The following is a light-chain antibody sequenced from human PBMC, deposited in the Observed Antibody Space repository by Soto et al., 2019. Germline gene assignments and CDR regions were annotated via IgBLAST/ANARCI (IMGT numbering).Light chain of an antibody. CDR2: GAS. Sequence: EIVMTQSPDTLSVSPGERVTLSCRASQSVSSDLAWYQQKPGQAPRLLIYGASTSATAIAARFSGSGSGTEFTLTISSLKSEDFAVYYCHQYNNWPPYTFGQGTQLEIK. V-gene: IGKV3-15*01. CDR1: QSVSSD. CDR3: HQYNNWPPYT. J-gene: IGKJ2*01.